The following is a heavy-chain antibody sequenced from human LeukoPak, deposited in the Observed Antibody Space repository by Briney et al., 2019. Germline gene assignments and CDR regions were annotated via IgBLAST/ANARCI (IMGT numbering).Heavy chain of an antibody. D-gene: IGHD3-22*01. CDR2: ISYDGSNK. V-gene: IGHV3-33*08. CDR3: ARVLHKRNYDSSDYYGS. J-gene: IGHJ5*02. CDR1: GFTFNNFG. Sequence: PGGSLRLSCAASGFTFNNFGMHWVRQAPGKGLEWVALISYDGSNKYYVDSVKGRFTISRDNAKNSLYLQLNSLRAEDTAVYYCARVLHKRNYDSSDYYGSWGQGTLVTVSS.